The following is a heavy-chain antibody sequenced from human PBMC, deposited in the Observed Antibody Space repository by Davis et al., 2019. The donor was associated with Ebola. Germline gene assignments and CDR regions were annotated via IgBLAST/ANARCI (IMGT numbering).Heavy chain of an antibody. V-gene: IGHV3-23*01. CDR1: GFTFSNTA. Sequence: GESLKISCAASGFTFSNTAMNWVRQAPGKGLEWVSGISGSGGRTYYADSVKGRFTISRDNSKNTLYLQMHSLRAEDTAVYYCAKNRYSGAYNYFDYWGQGTLVSVSS. J-gene: IGHJ4*02. CDR2: ISGSGGRT. CDR3: AKNRYSGAYNYFDY. D-gene: IGHD6-25*01.